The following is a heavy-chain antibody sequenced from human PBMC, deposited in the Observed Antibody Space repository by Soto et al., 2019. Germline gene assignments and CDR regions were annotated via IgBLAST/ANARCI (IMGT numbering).Heavy chain of an antibody. CDR1: GGSIDSGGYS. CDR3: ARGPRCSGGSCYPDWFDP. D-gene: IGHD2-15*01. CDR2: IYHSGST. V-gene: IGHV4-30-2*01. Sequence: QLQLQESGSGLVKPSQTLSLTCAVSGGSIDSGGYSWSWIRQPPGKGLEWIGYIYHSGSTYYNPSLRSRVTRSVDRSKNQFSLKLISATAADTAVYYCARGPRCSGGSCYPDWFDPWGQGTLVTVSS. J-gene: IGHJ5*02.